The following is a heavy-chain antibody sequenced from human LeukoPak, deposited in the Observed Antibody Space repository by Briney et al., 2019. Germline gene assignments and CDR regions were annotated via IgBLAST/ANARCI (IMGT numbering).Heavy chain of an antibody. J-gene: IGHJ5*02. D-gene: IGHD3-16*01. CDR1: GGSISSHY. CDR3: ARDAYTLGILS. V-gene: IGHV4-59*11. CDR2: IYYSGST. Sequence: PSETLSLTCTVSGGSISSHYWSWIRQPPGKGLEWIGYIYYSGSTNYNPSLKSRVTVSVDTSKNQFSLKLSSVTAADTAVYYCARDAYTLGILSWGQGTLVTVSS.